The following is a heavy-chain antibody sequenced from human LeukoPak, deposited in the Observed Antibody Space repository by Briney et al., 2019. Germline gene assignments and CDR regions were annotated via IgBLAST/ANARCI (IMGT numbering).Heavy chain of an antibody. D-gene: IGHD2-15*01. CDR3: ARVARYCSGGSCYSDC. J-gene: IGHJ4*02. V-gene: IGHV3-11*01. Sequence: GGSLRLSCAASGFTFSDYYMSWIRQAPGKGLEWASYISSSGSSIYYADSVKGRFTISRDNAKNSLFLQMNSLRAEDTAVYYCARVARYCSGGSCYSDCWGQGTLVTVSS. CDR2: ISSSGSSI. CDR1: GFTFSDYY.